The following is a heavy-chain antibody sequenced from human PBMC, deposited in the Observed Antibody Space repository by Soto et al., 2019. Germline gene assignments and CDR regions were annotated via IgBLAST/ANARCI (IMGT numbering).Heavy chain of an antibody. Sequence: SETLSLTCAIYNSSLGAFHWTWIRQPPGKGLEWIGELIHGGSTNYNPSLKSRVTISEDTSKSQFSLKVNSMTAADTAVYYCARYRREAVAGYTLDNWGQGILVTVSS. CDR2: LIHGGST. V-gene: IGHV4-34*12. D-gene: IGHD6-13*01. CDR3: ARYRREAVAGYTLDN. J-gene: IGHJ4*02. CDR1: NSSLGAFH.